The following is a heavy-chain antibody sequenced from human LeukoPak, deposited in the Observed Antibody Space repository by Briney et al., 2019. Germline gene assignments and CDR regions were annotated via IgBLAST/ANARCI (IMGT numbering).Heavy chain of an antibody. D-gene: IGHD6-19*01. Sequence: GGSLRLSCAASGFTFSSYGMHWVRQAPGKGLEWVAVISYDGSNKYYADSVKGRFTISRDNSKNTLYLQMNSLRAEDTAVYYCAKDRAIYSSGWYDAFDIWGQGTMVTVSS. CDR1: GFTFSSYG. CDR2: ISYDGSNK. V-gene: IGHV3-30*18. J-gene: IGHJ3*02. CDR3: AKDRAIYSSGWYDAFDI.